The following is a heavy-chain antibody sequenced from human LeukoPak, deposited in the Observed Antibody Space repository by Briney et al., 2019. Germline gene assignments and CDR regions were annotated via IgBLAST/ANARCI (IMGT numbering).Heavy chain of an antibody. Sequence: PGGSLRLSCAASGFTFSSYAMSWVRQAPGKGLELVSAISGSGGSTYYADSVKGRFTISRDNSKNTLYLQMNSLRAEDTAVYYCAKGDRGYSGYDPAPVDYWGQGTLVTVSS. CDR1: GFTFSSYA. V-gene: IGHV3-23*01. CDR3: AKGDRGYSGYDPAPVDY. J-gene: IGHJ4*02. CDR2: ISGSGGST. D-gene: IGHD5-12*01.